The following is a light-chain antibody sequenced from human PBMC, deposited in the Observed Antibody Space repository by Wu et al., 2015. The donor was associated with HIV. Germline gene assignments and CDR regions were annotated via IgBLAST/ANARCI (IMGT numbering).Light chain of an antibody. CDR2: GAS. J-gene: IGKJ5*01. Sequence: EIVLTQSPGTLSLSPGERATLSCRASQSVSSSYLAWYQQKPGQAPRLLIYGASSRATGIPDRFSGSGSGTDFTLTISRLEPEDFALYYCQQHASSPPITFGQGTRLEIK. CDR1: QSVSSSY. V-gene: IGKV3-20*01. CDR3: QQHASSPPIT.